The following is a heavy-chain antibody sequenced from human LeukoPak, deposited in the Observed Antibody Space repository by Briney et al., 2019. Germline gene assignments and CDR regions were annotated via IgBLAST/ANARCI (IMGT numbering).Heavy chain of an antibody. CDR1: GFTFSSYA. V-gene: IGHV3-23*01. D-gene: IGHD3-3*01. CDR2: ISGSGGST. Sequence: GGSLRLSCAASGFTFSSYAMSWVRQAPGKGLEWVSAISGSGGSTYYPAPVKGRFTISRDNSMNTLYLQMNSLRAEDTAVYYCAKDTAIARFLEWLLFFDYWGQGTLVTVSS. J-gene: IGHJ4*02. CDR3: AKDTAIARFLEWLLFFDY.